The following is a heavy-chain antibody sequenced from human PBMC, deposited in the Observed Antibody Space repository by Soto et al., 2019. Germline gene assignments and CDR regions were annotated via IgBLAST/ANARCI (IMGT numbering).Heavy chain of an antibody. Sequence: ASVKVSCKASGYTFTSYGISWGRQAPGQGLEWMGWISAYNGNTNYAQKLQGRVTMTTDTSTSTAYMELRSLRSDDTAVYYCARAPVIFGVAQPLAYWGQGTLVTVSS. CDR1: GYTFTSYG. D-gene: IGHD3-3*02. V-gene: IGHV1-18*01. CDR2: ISAYNGNT. CDR3: ARAPVIFGVAQPLAY. J-gene: IGHJ4*02.